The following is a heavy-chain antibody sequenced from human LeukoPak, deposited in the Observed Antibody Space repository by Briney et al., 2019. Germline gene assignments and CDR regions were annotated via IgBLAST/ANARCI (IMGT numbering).Heavy chain of an antibody. CDR1: GYAISSGYY. J-gene: IGHJ4*02. Sequence: SETLSLTCAVSGYAISSGYYWGWIRQPPGKGLEWIGSFYPGGSTYYIPSLKSRVTMSVDTSKNQFSLNLSSVTAADTAVYYCARGTTRLCPDYWGQGTLVIVSS. CDR2: FYPGGST. D-gene: IGHD1-7*01. V-gene: IGHV4-38-2*01. CDR3: ARGTTRLCPDY.